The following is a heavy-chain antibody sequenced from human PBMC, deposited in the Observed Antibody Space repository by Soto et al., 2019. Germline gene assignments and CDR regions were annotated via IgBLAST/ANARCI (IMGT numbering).Heavy chain of an antibody. D-gene: IGHD6-19*01. CDR3: ATATLILYSSGWPRPLWAFDI. Sequence: GASVKVSCKVSGYTLTELSMHWVRQAPGKGLEWMGGFDPEDGETIYAQKFQGRVTMTEDTSTDTAYMELSSLRSEDTAVYYCATATLILYSSGWPRPLWAFDIWGQGTMVTVSS. CDR2: FDPEDGET. V-gene: IGHV1-24*01. J-gene: IGHJ3*02. CDR1: GYTLTELS.